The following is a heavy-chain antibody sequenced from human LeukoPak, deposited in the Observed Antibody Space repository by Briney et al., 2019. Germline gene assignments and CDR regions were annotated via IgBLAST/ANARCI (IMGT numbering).Heavy chain of an antibody. D-gene: IGHD6-13*01. CDR2: INPNSGGT. J-gene: IGHJ6*03. CDR3: ARGATAGRFSLRPTGAYYMDV. Sequence: ASVKVSCKASGYTFTGYYMHWVRQAPGQGLEWMGWINPNSGGTNYAQKFQGRVTMTRDTSINTAYMELSSLRFDDTAVYYCARGATAGRFSLRPTGAYYMDVWGKGTTVTVSS. V-gene: IGHV1-2*02. CDR1: GYTFTGYY.